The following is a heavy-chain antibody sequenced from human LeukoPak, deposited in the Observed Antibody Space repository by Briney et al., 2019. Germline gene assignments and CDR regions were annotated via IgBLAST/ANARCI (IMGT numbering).Heavy chain of an antibody. Sequence: PGGSLRLSCAASGLTFSEYAMSWVRQAPGKGLEWVSVIYSGGSTYYADSVKGRFTISRDNSKNTLYLQMNSLRAEDTAVYYCARVGYSSSWYSNDAFDIWGQGTMVTVSS. CDR3: ARVGYSSSWYSNDAFDI. CDR2: IYSGGST. J-gene: IGHJ3*02. D-gene: IGHD6-13*01. CDR1: GLTFSEYA. V-gene: IGHV3-53*01.